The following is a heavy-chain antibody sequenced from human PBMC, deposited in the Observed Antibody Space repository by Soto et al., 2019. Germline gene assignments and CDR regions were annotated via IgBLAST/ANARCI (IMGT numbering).Heavy chain of an antibody. J-gene: IGHJ4*02. V-gene: IGHV3-33*01. D-gene: IGHD3-10*01. CDR2: IWYDGSNK. CDR1: GFTFSSYG. CDR3: TTDFYGSGSEPPFDY. Sequence: QVQLVESGGGVVQPGGSLRLSCAASGFTFSSYGMHWVRQAPGKGLEWVAVIWYDGSNKYYADSLKGRFTISRDNSKNTLYLQMSSLRADDTAVYYCTTDFYGSGSEPPFDYWGQGTLVTVSS.